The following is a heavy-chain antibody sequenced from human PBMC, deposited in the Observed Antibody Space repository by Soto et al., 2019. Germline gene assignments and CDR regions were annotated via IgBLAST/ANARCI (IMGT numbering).Heavy chain of an antibody. J-gene: IGHJ6*02. Sequence: GGSLRLSCAASGFTFSSYGMHWVRQAPGKGLEWVAVIWYDGSNKYYADSVKGRFTISRDNSKNTLYLQMNSLRAEDTAVYYCARDRMTTVTTNIRYYYYYGMDVWAQRTTVTVSS. CDR3: ARDRMTTVTTNIRYYYYYGMDV. V-gene: IGHV3-33*01. CDR1: GFTFSSYG. CDR2: IWYDGSNK. D-gene: IGHD4-17*01.